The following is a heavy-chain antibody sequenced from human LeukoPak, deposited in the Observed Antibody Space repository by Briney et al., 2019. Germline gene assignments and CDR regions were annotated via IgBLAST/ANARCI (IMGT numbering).Heavy chain of an antibody. CDR2: IRYDGSSK. Sequence: PGGSLRLSCAASGFTFSSYGMSWVRQAPGKGLGWVAFIRYDGSSKYYADSVTGRLTISRDNSKNTLYIQMNSLRAEDTAVYYCAQSSTRSSGSYYYYYMDAWGKGTTVTISS. V-gene: IGHV3-30*02. CDR3: AQSSTRSSGSYYYYYMDA. J-gene: IGHJ6*03. D-gene: IGHD5-12*01. CDR1: GFTFSSYG.